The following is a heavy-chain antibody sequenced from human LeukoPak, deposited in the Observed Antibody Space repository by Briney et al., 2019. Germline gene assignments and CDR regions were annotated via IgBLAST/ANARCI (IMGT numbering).Heavy chain of an antibody. D-gene: IGHD2-15*01. V-gene: IGHV3-30*18. J-gene: IGHJ6*02. CDR2: ISYDGSNK. CDR1: GFTFSGYG. CDR3: AKDLLQCCYYYGMDV. Sequence: PGGSLRLSCAASGFTFSGYGMHWVRQAPGKGLEWVAVISYDGSNKYYADSVKGRFTISRDNSKNTLYLQMNSLRAEDTAVYYCAKDLLQCCYYYGMDVWGQGTTVTVSS.